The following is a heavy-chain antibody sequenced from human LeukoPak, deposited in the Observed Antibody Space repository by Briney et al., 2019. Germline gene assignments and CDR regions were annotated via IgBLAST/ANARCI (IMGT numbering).Heavy chain of an antibody. CDR1: GFTFSSYA. D-gene: IGHD1-26*01. J-gene: IGHJ4*02. V-gene: IGHV3-23*01. Sequence: GGSLRLSCAASGFTFSSYAMSWVRQAPRKGLEWVSAISGSGGSTYYADSVKGRFTISRDNSKNTLYLQMNSLRAEDTAVYYCAKPVRSGSYYDPFDYWGQGTLVTVSS. CDR2: ISGSGGST. CDR3: AKPVRSGSYYDPFDY.